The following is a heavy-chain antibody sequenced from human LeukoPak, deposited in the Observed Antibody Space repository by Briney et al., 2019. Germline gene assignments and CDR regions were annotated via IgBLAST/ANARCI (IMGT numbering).Heavy chain of an antibody. CDR3: AKDEGGPTVSDY. D-gene: IGHD4-11*01. V-gene: IGHV3-30*02. Sequence: GGSLRLSCAASGFTFSSYAMSWVRQAPGKGLEWVAFIPYDGNSEYYADSVKGRFTISRDSSKNTLYLQMNSLRTEDTALYYCAKDEGGPTVSDYWGQGTLVTVSS. J-gene: IGHJ4*02. CDR1: GFTFSSYA. CDR2: IPYDGNSE.